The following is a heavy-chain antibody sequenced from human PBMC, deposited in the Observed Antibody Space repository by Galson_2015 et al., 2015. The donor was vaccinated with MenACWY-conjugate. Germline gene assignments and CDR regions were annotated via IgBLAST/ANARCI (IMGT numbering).Heavy chain of an antibody. D-gene: IGHD2-2*01. V-gene: IGHV3-53*01. CDR3: ARYCSSNSCSHGGGGMDV. J-gene: IGHJ6*02. CDR2: IYDDGRT. CDR1: ELTVSSNY. Sequence: SLRLSCAASELTVSSNYITWVRQAPGKGLEWVSAIYDDGRTNYADSVKGRFTISRDNSKNKVYLQLDSLRAEDTAVYYCARYCSSNSCSHGGGGMDVWGQGTPVTVSS.